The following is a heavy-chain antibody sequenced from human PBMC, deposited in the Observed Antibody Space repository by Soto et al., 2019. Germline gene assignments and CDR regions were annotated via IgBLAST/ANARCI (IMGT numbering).Heavy chain of an antibody. V-gene: IGHV4-34*01. CDR2: INHSGST. J-gene: IGHJ5*02. Sequence: SETLSLTCAVYGGSFSGYYWSWIRQPPGKGLEWIGEINHSGSTNYNPSLKSRVTISVDTSKNQFSLKLSSVTAADTAVYYCARGKGVVVPAAMRSRVFVGNWFDPWGQGTLVTVSS. CDR1: GGSFSGYY. CDR3: ARGKGVVVPAAMRSRVFVGNWFDP. D-gene: IGHD2-2*01.